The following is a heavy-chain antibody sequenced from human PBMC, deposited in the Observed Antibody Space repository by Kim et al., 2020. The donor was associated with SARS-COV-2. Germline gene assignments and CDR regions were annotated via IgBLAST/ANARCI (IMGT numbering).Heavy chain of an antibody. CDR2: IRQDGNEV. J-gene: IGHJ4*02. D-gene: IGHD2-21*02. Sequence: GGSLRLSCEASGFTFSNSWMIWVRQAPGKGLEWVANIRQDGNEVHYMDSVKGRFTISRDNDKNSQYLKMNRLRGEDTAVYFCARGPGLPHLVFDNWGQG. CDR1: GFTFSNSW. V-gene: IGHV3-7*01. CDR3: ARGPGLPHLVFDN.